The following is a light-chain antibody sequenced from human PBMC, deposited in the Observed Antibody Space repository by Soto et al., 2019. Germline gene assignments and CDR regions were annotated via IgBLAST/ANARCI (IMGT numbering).Light chain of an antibody. Sequence: DIQMIQSLSSLSESVGDRVTITCQASQNINNYLNWYQQKPGRAPKXLIYDASNLEAGVPSRFRGSGSGTDFTFTISRLQPEDIATYYCQQYENLPTFGQGTRLENK. V-gene: IGKV1-33*01. CDR3: QQYENLPT. CDR1: QNINNY. CDR2: DAS. J-gene: IGKJ5*01.